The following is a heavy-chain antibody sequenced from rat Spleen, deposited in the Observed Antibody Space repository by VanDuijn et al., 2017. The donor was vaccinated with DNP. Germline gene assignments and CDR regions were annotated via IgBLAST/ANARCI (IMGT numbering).Heavy chain of an antibody. CDR1: GFTFSDYY. V-gene: IGHV5-29*01. Sequence: EVQLVESDGGLVQPGRSLKLSCAASGFTFSDYYMAWVRQTPTKGLEWVATISYDGSSTYYRDSVKGRFTISRDNAKGTLYLQMDSLRSEDTATYYCASGGYNYEDWFAYWGQGTLVTVSS. D-gene: IGHD1-5*01. J-gene: IGHJ3*01. CDR3: ASGGYNYEDWFAY. CDR2: ISYDGSST.